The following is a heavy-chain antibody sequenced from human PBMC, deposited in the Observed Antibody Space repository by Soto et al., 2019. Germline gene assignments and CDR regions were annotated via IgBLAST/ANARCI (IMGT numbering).Heavy chain of an antibody. CDR3: ARAYYDILTGVPSDAFDI. Sequence: ASVKVSCKASGYTFTSYYMHWLRQAPGQGLEWMGIINPSGGSTSYAQKFQGRVTMTRDTSTSTVYMELSSLRSEDTAVYYCARAYYDILTGVPSDAFDIWGQGTMVTVSS. CDR1: GYTFTSYY. V-gene: IGHV1-46*01. D-gene: IGHD3-9*01. J-gene: IGHJ3*02. CDR2: INPSGGST.